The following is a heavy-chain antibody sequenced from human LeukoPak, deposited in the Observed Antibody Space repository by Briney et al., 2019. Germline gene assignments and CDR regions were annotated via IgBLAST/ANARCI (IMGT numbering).Heavy chain of an antibody. Sequence: PGRSLRLSCAASGFTFSSYGMHWVRQAPGKGPEWVAVIWYDGSNKYYADSVKGRFTISRDNSKNTLYLQVNSLRAEDTAVYYCAKDDYGMDVWGQGTTVTVSS. CDR3: AKDDYGMDV. CDR2: IWYDGSNK. CDR1: GFTFSSYG. V-gene: IGHV3-33*06. J-gene: IGHJ6*02.